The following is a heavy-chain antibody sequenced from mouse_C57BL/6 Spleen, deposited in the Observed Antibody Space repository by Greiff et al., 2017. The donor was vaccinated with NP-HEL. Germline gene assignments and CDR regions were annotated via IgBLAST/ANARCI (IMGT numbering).Heavy chain of an antibody. J-gene: IGHJ1*03. V-gene: IGHV1-64*01. Sequence: QVQLQQSGAELVKPGASVKLSCKASGYTFTSYWMHWVKQRPGQGLEWIGMIHPNSGSTNYNEKFQGKATLTVDKSSSTAYMQLSSLTSEDSAVYYCARVAPLITTVVATRYFDVWGTGTTVTVSS. CDR3: ARVAPLITTVVATRYFDV. CDR2: IHPNSGST. D-gene: IGHD1-1*01. CDR1: GYTFTSYW.